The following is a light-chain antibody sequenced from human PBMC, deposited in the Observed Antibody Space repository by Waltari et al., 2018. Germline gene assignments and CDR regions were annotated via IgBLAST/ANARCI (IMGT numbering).Light chain of an antibody. J-gene: IGLJ3*02. CDR2: GDN. CDR3: QSFDIRLSGGVV. Sequence: QSVLTQPPSMSGAPGQRVTISCTGSSSNIGAGHDVHWYQVCPGTAPKLLIYGDNTRPAGVPDRVSGSKSDTSASLAIGGLQAEDEADYYCQSFDIRLSGGVVFGGGTKVTVL. V-gene: IGLV1-40*01. CDR1: SSNIGAGHD.